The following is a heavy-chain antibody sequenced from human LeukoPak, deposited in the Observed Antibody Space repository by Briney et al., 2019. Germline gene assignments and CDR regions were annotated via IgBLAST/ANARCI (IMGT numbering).Heavy chain of an antibody. J-gene: IGHJ2*01. CDR2: IWYDGSNK. CDR1: EFTFSNYG. CDR3: TSDIHSWYFDL. D-gene: IGHD2-21*01. V-gene: IGHV3-33*01. Sequence: GRSLRLSCVASEFTFSNYGMHWVRQAPGKGLEWVAVIWYDGSNKFYADSVKGRFTISRDNSKNTLYLEMNSLRAEDTAVYYCTSDIHSWYFDLWGRGTLVTVSS.